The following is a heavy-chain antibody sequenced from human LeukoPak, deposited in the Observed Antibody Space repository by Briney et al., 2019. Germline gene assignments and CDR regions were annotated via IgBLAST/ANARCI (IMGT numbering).Heavy chain of an antibody. CDR3: GKTTVGYSSGQKPAWPVDY. CDR1: GFTFGSHV. Sequence: GGSLRLSCEASGFTFGSHVMYWVRQAPGKGLEWVAGIFVSGGSPLYADPVKGRFTISRDNSPNTLYLQINSLRAEDTAVYYCGKTTVGYSSGQKPAWPVDYWGQGTLVTVSS. D-gene: IGHD5-18*01. J-gene: IGHJ4*02. CDR2: IFVSGGSP. V-gene: IGHV3-23*01.